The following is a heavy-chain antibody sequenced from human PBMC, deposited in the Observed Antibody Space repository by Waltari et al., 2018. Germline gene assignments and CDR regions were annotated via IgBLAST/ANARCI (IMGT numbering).Heavy chain of an antibody. V-gene: IGHV3-48*04. D-gene: IGHD5-12*01. CDR2: ISSSSSTI. J-gene: IGHJ4*02. Sequence: EVQLVESGGGLVQPGGSLRISCAASGFPFSSYSMNWVRQAPGKGLEWVSYISSSSSTIYYADSVKGRFTISRDNAKNALYLQMNSLRAEDTAVYYCARELWGSGYSGYDYWGQGTLVTVSS. CDR3: ARELWGSGYSGYDY. CDR1: GFPFSSYS.